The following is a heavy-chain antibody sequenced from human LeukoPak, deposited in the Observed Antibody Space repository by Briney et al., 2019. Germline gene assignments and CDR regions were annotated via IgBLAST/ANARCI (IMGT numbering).Heavy chain of an antibody. Sequence: SETLSLTCTVAGGSISSYYWTWIRQPPGNELKWIGYIYYSGSTNYNPALKSRVTISVDTSKNQLSLKLSSVTAADTAVYYCARDLPYYGSGDAFDIWGQGTMVTVSS. CDR2: IYYSGST. CDR3: ARDLPYYGSGDAFDI. J-gene: IGHJ3*02. V-gene: IGHV4-59*01. CDR1: GGSISSYY. D-gene: IGHD3-10*01.